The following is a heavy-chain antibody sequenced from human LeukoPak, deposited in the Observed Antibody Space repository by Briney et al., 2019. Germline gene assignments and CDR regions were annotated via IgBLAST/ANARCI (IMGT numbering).Heavy chain of an antibody. CDR1: GHSFSTYW. Sequence: GESLKISCKASGHSFSTYWTGWVRQIPGKGLEWMGIIHPEDSDTQYSPSFQGQVTISADKSISTAYLQWSSLKASDTAMYYCARRYYHSSEFDPWGQGTLVTVSS. D-gene: IGHD3-22*01. J-gene: IGHJ5*02. V-gene: IGHV5-51*01. CDR3: ARRYYHSSEFDP. CDR2: IHPEDSDT.